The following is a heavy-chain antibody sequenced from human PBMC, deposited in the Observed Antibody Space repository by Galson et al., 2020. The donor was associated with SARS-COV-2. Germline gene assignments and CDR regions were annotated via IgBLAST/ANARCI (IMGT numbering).Heavy chain of an antibody. Sequence: GGSLRLSCAASGFTFSDYYMSWIRQAPGKGLEWVSYISSSSSYTNYADSVKGRFTISRDNAKNSLYLQMNSLRAEDTAVYYCARPTDPEGGYSYRSGAAHSSEQDREADTCRAARGRQLTCFAWG. V-gene: IGHV3-11*06. CDR3: ARPTDPEGGYSYRSGAAHSSEQDREADTCRAARGRQLTCFA. J-gene: IGHJ5*01. D-gene: IGHD6-25*01. CDR1: GFTFSDYY. CDR2: ISSSSSYT.